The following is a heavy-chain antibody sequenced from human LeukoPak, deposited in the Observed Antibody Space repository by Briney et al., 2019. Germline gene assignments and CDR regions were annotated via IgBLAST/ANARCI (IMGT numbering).Heavy chain of an antibody. J-gene: IGHJ3*02. CDR3: SKDPDGDYIGAFDM. CDR1: GLTFSNYA. V-gene: IGHV3-23*01. Sequence: GGSLRLSCAASGLTFSNYAMTWVRQAPGKGLEWVSSIIVSGSRTYYADSVKGRFTISRDNSKNTLYLQMNSLRAEDTALYYCSKDPDGDYIGAFDMWGPGTLVTVSS. D-gene: IGHD4-17*01. CDR2: IIVSGSRT.